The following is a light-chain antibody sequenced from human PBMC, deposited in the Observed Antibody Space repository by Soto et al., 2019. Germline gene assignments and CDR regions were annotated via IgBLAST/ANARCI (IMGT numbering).Light chain of an antibody. CDR2: KAS. J-gene: IGKJ1*01. CDR3: QQYNSWT. CDR1: QSISSW. V-gene: IGKV1-5*03. Sequence: DIQMTQSPSTLSASVGDRVTITCRASQSISSWLAWYQQKPGKAPKLLIYKASSLERGVPSRFSGSGSGKDFTRTISSLQPDDFATYYCQQYNSWTFGQGTKVEIK.